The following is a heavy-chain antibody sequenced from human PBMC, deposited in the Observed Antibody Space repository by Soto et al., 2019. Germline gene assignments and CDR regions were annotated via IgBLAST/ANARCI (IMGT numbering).Heavy chain of an antibody. Sequence: QVQLQESGPGLVKPSETLSLTCTVSGGSISSYYWSWIRQPPGKGLEWIGYIYYSGSTNYNPSLTSRVTISVDTSKNQFSLKLSSVTAADTAVYYCARDCGSTSCYDVGAFDIWGQGTMVTVSS. CDR3: ARDCGSTSCYDVGAFDI. D-gene: IGHD2-2*01. CDR2: IYYSGST. V-gene: IGHV4-59*01. CDR1: GGSISSYY. J-gene: IGHJ3*02.